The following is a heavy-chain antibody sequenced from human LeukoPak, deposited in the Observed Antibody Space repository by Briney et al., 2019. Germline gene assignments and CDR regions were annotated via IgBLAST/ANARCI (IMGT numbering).Heavy chain of an antibody. CDR1: GFTFSSYS. CDR2: ISSSSSYI. D-gene: IGHD3-10*01. CDR3: ARCPYYYGSGSYYMDV. J-gene: IGHJ6*03. Sequence: GGSLRLSCAASGFTFSSYSMNWVRQAPGKGLEWVSSISSSSSYIYYADSVKGRFTISRDNAKNSVYLQMNSLRAEDTAVYYCARCPYYYGSGSYYMDVWGKGTTVTVSS. V-gene: IGHV3-21*01.